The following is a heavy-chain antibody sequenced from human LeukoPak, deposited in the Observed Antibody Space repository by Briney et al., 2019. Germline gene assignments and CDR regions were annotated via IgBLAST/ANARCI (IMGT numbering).Heavy chain of an antibody. J-gene: IGHJ4*02. D-gene: IGHD6-13*01. Sequence: SETLSLTCAVYGGSFSGYYWSRIRQPPGKGLEWIGEINHSGSTNYDPSLKSRVTISVDTSKNQFSLKLSSVTAADTAVYYCARGSNPYYFDYWGQGTLVTVSS. V-gene: IGHV4-34*01. CDR2: INHSGST. CDR1: GGSFSGYY. CDR3: ARGSNPYYFDY.